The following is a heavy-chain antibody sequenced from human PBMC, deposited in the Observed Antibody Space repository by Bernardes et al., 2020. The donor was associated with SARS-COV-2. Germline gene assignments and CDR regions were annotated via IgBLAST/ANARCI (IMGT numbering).Heavy chain of an antibody. CDR2: MNPNSGNT. CDR3: ARGLEIATITQPCDY. D-gene: IGHD5-12*01. J-gene: IGHJ4*02. CDR1: GYTFIDYD. V-gene: IGHV1-8*01. Sequence: ASVKVSCKASGYTFIDYDINWVRQATGQGLEWMGWMNPNSGNTGYAQKFQGRVTMTRDTSISTAYMEVSSLRSEDTAVYYCARGLEIATITQPCDYWGQGTLVTVSS.